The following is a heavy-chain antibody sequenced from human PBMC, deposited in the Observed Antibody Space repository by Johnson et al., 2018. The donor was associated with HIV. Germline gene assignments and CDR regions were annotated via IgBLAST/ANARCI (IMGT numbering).Heavy chain of an antibody. Sequence: QVQLVEFGGGVVQPGRSLRLSCAASGFTFSSYAMHWVRQAPGKGLEWVAVISYDGSNKYYADSVKGRFTISRDNSKNTLYLQMNSLRAEDTAVYSCARGVRFGYYGSGSYYDPPIWGQGTMVTVSS. V-gene: IGHV3-30-3*01. CDR1: GFTFSSYA. J-gene: IGHJ3*02. D-gene: IGHD3-10*01. CDR2: ISYDGSNK. CDR3: ARGVRFGYYGSGSYYDPPI.